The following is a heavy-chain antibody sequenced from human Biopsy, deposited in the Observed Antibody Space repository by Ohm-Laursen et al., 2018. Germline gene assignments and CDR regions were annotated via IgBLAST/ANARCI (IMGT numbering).Heavy chain of an antibody. CDR2: IYSDGNT. J-gene: IGHJ5*02. D-gene: IGHD3-3*01. CDR1: GFTVSDNH. CDR3: ARGPGKLWSGYYT. V-gene: IGHV3-53*01. Sequence: SLGLSCAASGFTVSDNHISWIRQAPGKGLQWVSLIYSDGNTYYADSVKGRFTISRDIPRNTLYLQMNSLRAEDTAVYYCARGPGKLWSGYYTWGQGSLVSVSS.